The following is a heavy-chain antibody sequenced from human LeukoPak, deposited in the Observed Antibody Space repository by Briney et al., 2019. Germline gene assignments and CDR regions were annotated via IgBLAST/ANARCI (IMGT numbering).Heavy chain of an antibody. Sequence: SETLSLTCTVSGDSTSSSNCWSWVRQSPGKGLHWIGEICHSGSTNYNPSLKPRVAISMDKSKNQFSLKLTSVTAADTAVYYCATPKGYFYGSGPGYFNYWGQGTLVTVSS. J-gene: IGHJ4*02. CDR1: GDSTSSSNC. CDR2: ICHSGST. V-gene: IGHV4/OR15-8*02. CDR3: ATPKGYFYGSGPGYFNY. D-gene: IGHD3-10*01.